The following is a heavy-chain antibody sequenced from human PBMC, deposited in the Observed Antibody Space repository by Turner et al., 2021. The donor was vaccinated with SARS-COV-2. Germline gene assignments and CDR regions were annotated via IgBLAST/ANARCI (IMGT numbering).Heavy chain of an antibody. CDR3: ARDLVSYGMDV. V-gene: IGHV3-66*01. J-gene: IGHJ6*02. CDR1: GITVSSNY. D-gene: IGHD3-16*01. Sequence: EVQLVESGGGLVQPRGSLRLSCAASGITVSSNYMSWVRQAPGKGLEWVSVIYSGGSTFYADSVKGRFTISRDNSKNTLYLQINSLRSEDTAVYYCARDLVSYGMDVWGQGTTVTVSS. CDR2: IYSGGST.